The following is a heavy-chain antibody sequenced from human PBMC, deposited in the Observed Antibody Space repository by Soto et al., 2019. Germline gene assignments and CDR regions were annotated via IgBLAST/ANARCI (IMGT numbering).Heavy chain of an antibody. D-gene: IGHD3-9*01. CDR1: GGTFSSYT. CDR3: ARDPHRYFDWFLDDY. V-gene: IGHV1-69*08. Sequence: QVQLVQSGAEVKKPGSSVKVSCKASGGTFSSYTISWVRQAPGQGLEWMGRIIPILGIANYAQKFQGRVTIXXDXSXSTAYMELSSLRSEDTAVYYCARDPHRYFDWFLDDYWGQGTLVTVSS. J-gene: IGHJ4*02. CDR2: IIPILGIA.